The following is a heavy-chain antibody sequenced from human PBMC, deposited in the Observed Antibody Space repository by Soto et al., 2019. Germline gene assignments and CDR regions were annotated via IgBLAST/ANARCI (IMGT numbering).Heavy chain of an antibody. CDR1: GGSLSRGGYF. J-gene: IGHJ5*02. Sequence: LFLPRTFSGGSLSRGGYFLGWVRQHPREGLEWIGYIYYSGSTYYNPSLKSRVTISVDTSKNQFSLKLSSVTAADTAVYYCARAGIGVVVAEPNWFDPWGQGTLVTVSS. D-gene: IGHD2-15*01. CDR2: IYYSGST. CDR3: ARAGIGVVVAEPNWFDP. V-gene: IGHV4-31*03.